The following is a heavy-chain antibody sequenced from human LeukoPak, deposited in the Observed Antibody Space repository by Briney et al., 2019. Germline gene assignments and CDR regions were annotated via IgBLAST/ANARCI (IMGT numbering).Heavy chain of an antibody. Sequence: SETLSLTCSVSGTSINRGTHYWSWVRQAAGKGLEWIVRVYATGNTNYNPSLWSRLSISIDTSRNQFSLRLGSVTAAETAIYYCARDRSYYSDTGAAYWGQG. D-gene: IGHD2-8*02. CDR3: ARDRSYYSDTGAAY. CDR1: GTSINRGTHY. V-gene: IGHV4-61*02. J-gene: IGHJ4*02. CDR2: VYATGNT.